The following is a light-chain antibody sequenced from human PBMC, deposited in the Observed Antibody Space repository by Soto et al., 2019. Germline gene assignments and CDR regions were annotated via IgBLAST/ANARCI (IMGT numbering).Light chain of an antibody. CDR2: GAA. CDR3: QQYGSSPTCT. CDR1: QSVSSSY. V-gene: IGKV3-20*01. Sequence: EIVLTQSPGTLSLSPGERATLSCRASQSVSSSYLAWYQQKPGQAPRLLIYGAASRATGIPDRFSGSGSGTDFTLTISRVEPEDFAVYYCQQYGSSPTCTFGQGTKVEIK. J-gene: IGKJ1*01.